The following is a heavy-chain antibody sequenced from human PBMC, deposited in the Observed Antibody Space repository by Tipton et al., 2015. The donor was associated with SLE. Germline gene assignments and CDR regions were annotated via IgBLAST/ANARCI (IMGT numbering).Heavy chain of an antibody. D-gene: IGHD1-1*01. Sequence: LRLSCAASGFTFSSYAMNWVRQAPGKGLEWIGYIYYSGSTNYNPSLKSRVTISVDTSKNQFSLNLISVTVADTAVYYCARWNDAYNYYGMDVWGQGTTVTVSS. J-gene: IGHJ6*02. CDR1: GFTFSSYA. CDR2: IYYSGST. V-gene: IGHV4-59*01. CDR3: ARWNDAYNYYGMDV.